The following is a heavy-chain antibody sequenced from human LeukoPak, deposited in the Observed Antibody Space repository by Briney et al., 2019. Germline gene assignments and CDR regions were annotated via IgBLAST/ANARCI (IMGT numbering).Heavy chain of an antibody. D-gene: IGHD3-22*01. J-gene: IGHJ4*02. CDR2: INEDGSVK. CDR1: GFSFTTYW. Sequence: PGGSLRLSCAASGFSFTTYWMTWVRQAPGKGLQWVANINEDGSVKYYVDSVKGRFTISRDNAKNSLYLQMNSLRVEDTAVYYCARLGDYYDSSGYYRFDYWGQGTLVTVSS. CDR3: ARLGDYYDSSGYYRFDY. V-gene: IGHV3-7*01.